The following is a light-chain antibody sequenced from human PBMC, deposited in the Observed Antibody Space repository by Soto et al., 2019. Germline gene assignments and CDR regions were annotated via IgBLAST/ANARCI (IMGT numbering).Light chain of an antibody. CDR3: QQYNAYPWT. V-gene: IGKV1-5*03. CDR1: QTISSW. Sequence: DIQMTQSPSALCGSVGESDTITCRASQTISSWLAWYQQKPGKAPKLLIYKASTLESGVPSNFSGSGSGTEFTLTISSLQPEDFATYYCQQYNAYPWTFGQGTKVDI. J-gene: IGKJ1*01. CDR2: KAS.